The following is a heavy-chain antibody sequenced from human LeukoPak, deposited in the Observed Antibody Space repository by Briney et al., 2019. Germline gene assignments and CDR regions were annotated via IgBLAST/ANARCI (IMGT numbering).Heavy chain of an antibody. Sequence: GGSLRLSCAGSGFTFSSYAMTWVRQAPGKRLEWVSYISSRSDSIYYADSVKGRFTISRDNAQNSLYLQMNSLRDEDTAVYYCARAMRSGYDYWGQGTLVTVSS. CDR2: ISSRSDSI. D-gene: IGHD5-12*01. V-gene: IGHV3-48*02. CDR3: ARAMRSGYDY. J-gene: IGHJ4*02. CDR1: GFTFSSYA.